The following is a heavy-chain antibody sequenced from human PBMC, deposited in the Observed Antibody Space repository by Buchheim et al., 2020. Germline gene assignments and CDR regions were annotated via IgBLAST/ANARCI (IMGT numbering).Heavy chain of an antibody. D-gene: IGHD6-13*01. J-gene: IGHJ6*02. Sequence: EVQLVESGGGLVQPGGSLRLSCAASGFTFSSYWMHWVRQAPGKGLVWVSRINSDGSSTSYGDSVKGRFTISRDNAKNTLYLQMNSLRAEDTAVYYCARGGAAGTPYYYYGMDVWGQGTT. CDR3: ARGGAAGTPYYYYGMDV. CDR1: GFTFSSYW. V-gene: IGHV3-74*01. CDR2: INSDGSST.